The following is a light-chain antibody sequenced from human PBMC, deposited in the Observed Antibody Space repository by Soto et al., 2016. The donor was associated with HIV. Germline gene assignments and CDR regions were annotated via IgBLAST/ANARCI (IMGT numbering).Light chain of an antibody. CDR1: NIGSKT. CDR2: EDS. J-gene: IGLJ2*01. V-gene: IGLV3-21*03. Sequence: SYILTQPPSVSEAPGKTASITCGGYNIGSKTVHWYQQKPGQAPVLVVYEDSERPSGTPERFSGSNSGNTATLTITRVESGDEADYYCQVWDRDSDHYVFGGGTKLTVL. CDR3: QVWDRDSDHYV.